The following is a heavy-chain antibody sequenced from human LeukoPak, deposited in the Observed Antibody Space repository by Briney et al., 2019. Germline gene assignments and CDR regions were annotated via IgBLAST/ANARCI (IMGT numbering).Heavy chain of an antibody. J-gene: IGHJ4*02. D-gene: IGHD5-18*01. CDR3: ARREGDTSMVRSFDY. V-gene: IGHV4-34*01. CDR1: GGSFSGYY. CDR2: INHSGST. Sequence: SETLSLTCAVYGGSFSGYYWSWIRQPPGKGLEWIGEINHSGSTNYNPSLKSRVTISVDTSKNQFSLNLSAETAADTAVYYCARREGDTSMVRSFDYWGQGTLVTVSS.